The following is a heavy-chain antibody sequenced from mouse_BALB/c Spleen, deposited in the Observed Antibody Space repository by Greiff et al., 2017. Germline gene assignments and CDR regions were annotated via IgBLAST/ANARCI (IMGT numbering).Heavy chain of an antibody. CDR3: TRVNDV. J-gene: IGHJ1*01. CDR1: GFTFSNYW. V-gene: IGHV6-6*02. CDR2: IRLKSNNYAT. Sequence: EVKVEESGGGLVQPGGSMKLSCVASGFTFSNYWMNWVRQSPEKGLEWVAEIRLKSNNYATHYAESVKGRFTISRDDSKSSVYLQMNNLRAEDTGIYYCTRVNDVWGAGTTVTVSS.